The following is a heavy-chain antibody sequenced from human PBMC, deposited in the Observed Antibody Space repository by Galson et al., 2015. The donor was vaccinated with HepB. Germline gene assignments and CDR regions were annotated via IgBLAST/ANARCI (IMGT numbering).Heavy chain of an antibody. V-gene: IGHV3-9*01. CDR3: AKDSGYYYDSSGPNAFDI. CDR2: ISWNGGSI. Sequence: SLRLSCAASGFTFDDYAMHWVRQAPGKGLEWVSGISWNGGSIGYADSVKGRFTISRDNARNSLYLRMNSLRAEDTALYYCAKDSGYYYDSSGPNAFDIWGQGTMVTVSS. J-gene: IGHJ3*02. CDR1: GFTFDDYA. D-gene: IGHD3-22*01.